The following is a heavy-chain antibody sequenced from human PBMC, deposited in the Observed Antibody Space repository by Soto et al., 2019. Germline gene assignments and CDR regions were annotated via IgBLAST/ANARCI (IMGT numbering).Heavy chain of an antibody. CDR3: ARDCGKGYGMDV. CDR1: GFTFTNYN. J-gene: IGHJ6*02. V-gene: IGHV3-48*02. CDR2: ISSRSSTI. Sequence: QAGGSLRLSCAASGFTFTNYNMNWVRQAPGKGLEWVSYISSRSSTIYYADSVKGRFTISRDNVKNSLYLQMNSLRDEDTAVYYCARDCGKGYGMDVWGQGTTVTVS.